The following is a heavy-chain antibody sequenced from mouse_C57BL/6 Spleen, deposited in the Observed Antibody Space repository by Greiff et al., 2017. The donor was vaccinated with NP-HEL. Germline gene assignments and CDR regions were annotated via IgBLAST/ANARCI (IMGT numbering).Heavy chain of an antibody. V-gene: IGHV7-3*01. J-gene: IGHJ4*01. Sequence: EVQLVESGGGLVQPGGSLSLSCAASGFTFTDYYMSWVRQPPGKALEWLGFIRNKANGYTTEYSASVQGRFTISRDNSPSLLYLQMNALRSEDTATYYCARYMWGYGSFGAMDYWGQGTSVTVSS. CDR2: IRNKANGYTT. CDR1: GFTFTDYY. CDR3: ARYMWGYGSFGAMDY. D-gene: IGHD2-2*01.